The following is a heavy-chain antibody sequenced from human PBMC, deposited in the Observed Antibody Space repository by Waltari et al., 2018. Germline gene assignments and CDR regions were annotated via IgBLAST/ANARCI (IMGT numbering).Heavy chain of an antibody. D-gene: IGHD6-19*01. J-gene: IGHJ4*02. CDR3: AKDPSNSGWFFDY. V-gene: IGHV3-30-3*01. CDR2: ISYDGSNK. CDR1: GFTFNDYA. Sequence: QVQLVESGGGVVQPGRSLRLSCAASGFTFNDYAMHWVRQAPGKGLEWVAIISYDGSNKDYADSVKGRFTISRDNSKNTLFLQMNSLRAEDTAVYYCAKDPSNSGWFFDYWGRGTLVTVSS.